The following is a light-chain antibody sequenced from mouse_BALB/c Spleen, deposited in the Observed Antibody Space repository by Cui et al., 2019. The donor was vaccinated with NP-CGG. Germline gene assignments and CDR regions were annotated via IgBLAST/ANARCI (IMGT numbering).Light chain of an antibody. CDR3: ALWYSNHWV. Sequence: QAVVTQESALTTSPGETVTLTCRSSTGAVTTNNYANWVQEKLEHLFTGLIGGTNNRVPGVPARFSGSLIGDKAVLTITGAQTEDEAIYFCALWYSNHWVFGGGTKLTVL. V-gene: IGLV1*01. CDR2: GTN. J-gene: IGLJ1*01. CDR1: TGAVTTNNY.